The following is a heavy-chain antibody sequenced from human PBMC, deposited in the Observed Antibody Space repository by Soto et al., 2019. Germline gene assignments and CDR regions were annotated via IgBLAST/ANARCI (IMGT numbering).Heavy chain of an antibody. Sequence: QVQLQESGPGLVKPSQTLSLTCTVSGGSISSGGYYWSWIRQHPGKGLEWIGSIYYSGSTYYNPPSKSRVTTSVATSKTQFSLKLRSVTAADTAVYYCARGVLHWGQGTLVTVSS. J-gene: IGHJ4*02. CDR3: ARGVLH. CDR2: IYYSGST. D-gene: IGHD3-16*01. CDR1: GGSISSGGYY. V-gene: IGHV4-31*03.